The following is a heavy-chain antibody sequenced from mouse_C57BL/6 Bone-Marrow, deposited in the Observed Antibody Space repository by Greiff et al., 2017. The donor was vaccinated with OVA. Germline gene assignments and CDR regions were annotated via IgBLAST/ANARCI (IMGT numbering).Heavy chain of an antibody. D-gene: IGHD2-2*01. CDR3: ASMVTTGYAMDY. V-gene: IGHV5-4*03. Sequence: DVKLVESGGGLVKPGGSLKLSCAASGFTFSSYAMSWVRQTPEKRLEWVATISDGGSYTYYPDNVKGRFTISRDNAKNNLYLQMSHLKSEDTAMYYCASMVTTGYAMDYWGQGTSVTVSS. J-gene: IGHJ4*01. CDR1: GFTFSSYA. CDR2: ISDGGSYT.